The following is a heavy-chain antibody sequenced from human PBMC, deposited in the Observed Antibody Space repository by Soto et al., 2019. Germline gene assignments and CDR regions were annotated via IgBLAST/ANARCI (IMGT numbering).Heavy chain of an antibody. D-gene: IGHD3-22*01. CDR3: AKDAPGSGWLSDF. J-gene: IGHJ4*02. CDR2: IGGSGGDT. CDR1: GFTFSIYA. V-gene: IGHV3-23*01. Sequence: QSGGSLSLSCAASGFTFSIYAMSWVRQAPGKGLEGVSTIGGSGGDTTYADFVRGRFTVSRDNSRNTLYLQMNSLRAEDTAIYYCAKDAPGSGWLSDFWGRGTLVTVSS.